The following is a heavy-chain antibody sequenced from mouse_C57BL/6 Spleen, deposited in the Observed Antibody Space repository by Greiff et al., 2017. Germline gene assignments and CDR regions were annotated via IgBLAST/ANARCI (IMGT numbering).Heavy chain of an antibody. J-gene: IGHJ2*01. CDR2: ISAGGSYT. CDR3: ARAPIVTAHYFGY. Sequence: EVKLVESGGGLVKPGGSLKLSCAASGFTFSSYAMSWVRQTPEKRLEWVATISAGGSYTYYPDNVKGRFTISRDNAKNNLYLQMSQLKSEDTAMXYLARAPIVTAHYFGYWGQGTTLTVSS. CDR1: GFTFSSYA. D-gene: IGHD2-5*01. V-gene: IGHV5-4*03.